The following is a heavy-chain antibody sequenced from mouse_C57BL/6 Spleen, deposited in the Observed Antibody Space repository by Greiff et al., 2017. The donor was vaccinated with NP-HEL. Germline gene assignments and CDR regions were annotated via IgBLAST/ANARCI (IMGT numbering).Heavy chain of an antibody. CDR2: IYPGDGDT. CDR3: ARSATDY. D-gene: IGHD1-1*01. J-gene: IGHJ2*01. V-gene: IGHV1-82*01. Sequence: VQVVESGPELVKPGASVKISCKASGYAFSSSWMNWVKQRPGKGLEWIGRIYPGDGDTNYNGKFKGKATLTADKSSSTAYMQLSSLTSEDSAVYFCARSATDYWGQGTTLTVSS. CDR1: GYAFSSSW.